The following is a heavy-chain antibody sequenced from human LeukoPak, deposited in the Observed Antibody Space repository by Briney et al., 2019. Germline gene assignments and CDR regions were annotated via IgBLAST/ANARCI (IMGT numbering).Heavy chain of an antibody. CDR1: GGTFSRYA. J-gene: IGHJ3*02. V-gene: IGHV1-69*13. CDR2: IIPIFGTA. Sequence: RASVKVSCKASGGTFSRYAISWVRQAPGQGLEWMGGIIPIFGTANYAQKFQGRVTITADESTSTAYMELSSLRSEDTAVYYCARDSWVSYCSSTSCHDAFDIWGQGTMVTVSS. CDR3: ARDSWVSYCSSTSCHDAFDI. D-gene: IGHD2-2*01.